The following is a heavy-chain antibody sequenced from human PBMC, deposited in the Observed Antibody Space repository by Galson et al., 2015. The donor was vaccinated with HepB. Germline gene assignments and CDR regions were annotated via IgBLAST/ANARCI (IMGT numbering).Heavy chain of an antibody. V-gene: IGHV4-61*02. CDR3: AREMREWLGLGPFDY. CDR2: IYTSGST. D-gene: IGHD3-3*01. CDR1: GGSISSSSYY. J-gene: IGHJ4*02. Sequence: TLSLTCTVSGGSISSSSYYWSWIRQPAGKGLEWIGRIYTSGSTNYNPSLKSRVTISVDTSKNQFSLKLSSVTAADTAVYYCAREMREWLGLGPFDYWGQGTLVTVSS.